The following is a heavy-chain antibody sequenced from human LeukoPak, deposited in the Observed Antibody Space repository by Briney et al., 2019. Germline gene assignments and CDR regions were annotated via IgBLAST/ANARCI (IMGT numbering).Heavy chain of an antibody. V-gene: IGHV3-33*01. D-gene: IGHD3-10*01. CDR2: IWYDGSNK. CDR1: GFTFSSYG. J-gene: IGHJ4*02. CDR3: ARGVYGSGSYYNIGE. Sequence: GGSLRLSCAASGFTFSSYGMHWVRQAPGKGLEWVAVIWYDGSNKYYADSVKGRFTISRDNSKNTLYLQMNSLRAEDTAVYYCARGVYGSGSYYNIGEWGQGTLVTVSS.